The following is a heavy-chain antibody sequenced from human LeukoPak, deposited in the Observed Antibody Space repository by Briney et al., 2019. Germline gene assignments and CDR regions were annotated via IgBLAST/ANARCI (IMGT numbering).Heavy chain of an antibody. Sequence: PSETLYLTCTVSGGSLGGHYWYWIRQPAGKGLEWIGRIYSSGSTNYAPSLKSRVTMSIDTSKKYVSLKLNTVTAADTAVYYCARLNGDGFDIWGQGAKVTVSS. V-gene: IGHV4-4*07. CDR1: GGSLGGHY. J-gene: IGHJ3*02. D-gene: IGHD2-8*01. CDR2: IYSSGST. CDR3: ARLNGDGFDI.